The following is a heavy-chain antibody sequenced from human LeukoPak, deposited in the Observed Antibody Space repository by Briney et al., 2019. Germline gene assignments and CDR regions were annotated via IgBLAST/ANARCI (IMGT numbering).Heavy chain of an antibody. CDR1: GFTFSSYA. V-gene: IGHV3-23*01. CDR3: VNFYVNSSVVKYFDY. D-gene: IGHD2/OR15-2a*01. CDR2: IGAGGETP. Sequence: AGGSLRLSCAASGFTFSSYAMHWVRQAPGKGLEWVAVIGAGGETPYYADSVKGRFIISRDNSKNTLYLQMNSLRAEDAAVYYCVNFYVNSSVVKYFDYWGQGTLVTVSS. J-gene: IGHJ4*02.